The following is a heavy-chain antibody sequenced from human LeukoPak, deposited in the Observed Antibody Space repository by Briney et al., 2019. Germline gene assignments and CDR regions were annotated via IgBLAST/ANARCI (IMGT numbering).Heavy chain of an antibody. V-gene: IGHV3-23*01. D-gene: IGHD6-13*01. Sequence: GGSLRLSFAASGFPFSSYAMSWVRQAPGKGLEWVSAIICSGGSTYYADSVKGRFTISRDNSKNTLYLQMNSLRAEDTAVYYCAKDLAGYSSSPSKAPGPEGWGQGTLVTVSS. CDR2: IICSGGST. CDR3: AKDLAGYSSSPSKAPGPEG. J-gene: IGHJ4*02. CDR1: GFPFSSYA.